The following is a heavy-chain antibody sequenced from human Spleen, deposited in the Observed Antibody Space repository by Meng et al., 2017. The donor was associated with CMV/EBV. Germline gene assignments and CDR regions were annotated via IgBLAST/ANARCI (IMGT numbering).Heavy chain of an antibody. D-gene: IGHD5-12*01. J-gene: IGHJ4*02. CDR1: GFTFSNYE. V-gene: IGHV3-48*03. CDR2: ISSGGTII. CDR3: ARSGYQPDY. Sequence: GGSLRLSCAASGFTFSNYEMNWVRQAPGKGLEWLSYISSGGTIIYYADSVKGRFTISRDNAKNSLYLRMNSLRAEDTAVYYCARSGYQPDYWGQGTLVTVSS.